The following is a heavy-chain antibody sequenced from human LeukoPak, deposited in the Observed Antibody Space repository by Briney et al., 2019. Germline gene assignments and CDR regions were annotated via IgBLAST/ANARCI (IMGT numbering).Heavy chain of an antibody. CDR1: GGSFSGYY. Sequence: PSETLSLTCTVYGGSFSGYYWSWIRQPPGKGLEWIGEINHSGSTNYNPSLKSRVTISVDTSKNQFSLKPSSVTAADTAVYYCARRMVRGVDFDYWGQGTLVTVSS. CDR3: ARRMVRGVDFDY. J-gene: IGHJ4*02. CDR2: INHSGST. D-gene: IGHD3-10*01. V-gene: IGHV4-34*01.